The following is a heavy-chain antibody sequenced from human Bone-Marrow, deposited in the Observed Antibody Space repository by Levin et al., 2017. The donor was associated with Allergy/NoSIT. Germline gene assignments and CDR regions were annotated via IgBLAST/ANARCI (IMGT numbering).Heavy chain of an antibody. J-gene: IGHJ4*02. Sequence: GVSLRLSCAASGFTFSIHWMNWVRQAPGKGLEWVANINKDGGEEYYADSVKGRFTISRDNAQNSLYLQMNSLRVEDTALYYCARGVSSALDNWGQGTLVTVSS. CDR2: INKDGGEE. CDR3: ARGVSSALDN. V-gene: IGHV3-7*01. D-gene: IGHD2-15*01. CDR1: GFTFSIHW.